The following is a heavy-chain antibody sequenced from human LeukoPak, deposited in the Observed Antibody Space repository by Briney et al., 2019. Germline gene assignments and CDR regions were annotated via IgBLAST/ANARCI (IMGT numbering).Heavy chain of an antibody. D-gene: IGHD4-11*01. J-gene: IGHJ4*02. CDR2: INRSGST. CDR3: GRSGLTTVLYLD. V-gene: IGHV4-34*01. Sequence: PSETLSLTCGVSGGSFSNYYWSWIRQPPGKGLEWIGEINRSGSTNYNPSLKSRVTISVDTSKNQFSLKLSSVTAADTGVYFCGRSGLTTVLYLDWGQGTLVTVSS. CDR1: GGSFSNYY.